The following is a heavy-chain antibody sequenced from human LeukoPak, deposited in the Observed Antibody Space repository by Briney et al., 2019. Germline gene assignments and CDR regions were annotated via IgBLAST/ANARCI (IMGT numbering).Heavy chain of an antibody. D-gene: IGHD3-10*02. CDR2: INNDGSST. CDR1: GFTFNNYW. CDR3: AELGITMIGGV. V-gene: IGHV3-74*01. J-gene: IGHJ6*04. Sequence: GGSLRLSCAASGFTFNNYWMHWVRQTPGKGLVWVSRINNDGSSTTYADSVKGRFTVSRDNAKNILYLQMNSLRAEDTAVYYCAELGITMIGGVWGKGTTVTISS.